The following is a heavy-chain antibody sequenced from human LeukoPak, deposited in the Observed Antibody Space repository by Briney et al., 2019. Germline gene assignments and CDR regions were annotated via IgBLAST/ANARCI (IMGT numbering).Heavy chain of an antibody. CDR3: ARDEGYYDFCFAH. Sequence: SQTLSPTCTVSGGSISSGSYYWSWIRQPAGKGLEWIGRIYTSGSTNYNPSLKSRVTISVDTSKNQFSLKLSSVTAADTAVYYCARDEGYYDFCFAHWGQGTLVTVSS. CDR1: GGSISSGSYY. J-gene: IGHJ5*02. V-gene: IGHV4-61*02. CDR2: IYTSGST. D-gene: IGHD3-3*01.